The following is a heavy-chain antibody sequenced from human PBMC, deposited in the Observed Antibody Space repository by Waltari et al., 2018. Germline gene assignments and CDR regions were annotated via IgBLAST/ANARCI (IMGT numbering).Heavy chain of an antibody. D-gene: IGHD5-12*01. V-gene: IGHV4-39*01. CDR3: ARHWKRNGYRFDP. CDR1: GGSISSSRYY. CDR2: IYCSGSI. Sequence: QLQLQESGPGLVKPSRTLSLTCSVSGGSISSSRYYWGWIRQSPGKGLEWIGSIYCSGSIYYNPTLQSRVTISGDTSKNQFSLNLSSVTAADTAVYYCARHWKRNGYRFDPWGQEPGSPSPQ. J-gene: IGHJ5*02.